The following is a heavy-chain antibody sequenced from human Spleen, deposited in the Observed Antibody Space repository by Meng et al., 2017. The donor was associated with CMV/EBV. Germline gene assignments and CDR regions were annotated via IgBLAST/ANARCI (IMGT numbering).Heavy chain of an antibody. CDR3: ARDFTYYDFWSGYLPYYYGMDV. D-gene: IGHD3-3*01. CDR1: GGTFSSYA. V-gene: IGHV1-69*10. J-gene: IGHJ6*02. CDR2: IIPILGIA. Sequence: SVKVSCKASGGTFSSYAISWVRQAPGQGLEWMGGIIPILGIANYAQKFQGRVTITADKSTSTVYMELSSLRSEDTAVYYCARDFTYYDFWSGYLPYYYGMDVWGQGTTVTVSS.